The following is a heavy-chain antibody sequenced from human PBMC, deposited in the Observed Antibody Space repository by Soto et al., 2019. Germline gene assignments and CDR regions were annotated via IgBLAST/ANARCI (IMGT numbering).Heavy chain of an antibody. Sequence: QLQLQESGPGLVKPSETLSLTCTVSGGSISSSSYYWGWIRQPPGKGLEWIGSIYYSGSTYYNPSLKSRVTISVDASKTQFTLKLSSVTAADTAVYYCARPCSSTSCPQGAFDIWGQGTMVTVSS. CDR2: IYYSGST. V-gene: IGHV4-39*01. J-gene: IGHJ3*02. CDR3: ARPCSSTSCPQGAFDI. CDR1: GGSISSSSYY. D-gene: IGHD2-2*01.